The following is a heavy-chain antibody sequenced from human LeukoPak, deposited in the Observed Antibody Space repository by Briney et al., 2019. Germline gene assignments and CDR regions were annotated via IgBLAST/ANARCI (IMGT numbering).Heavy chain of an antibody. CDR2: IYSSGGT. V-gene: IGHV4-61*02. CDR3: ASTRNYDLWSGSGYFDL. J-gene: IGHJ2*01. CDR1: GGSISSDSYY. D-gene: IGHD3-3*01. Sequence: SETLSLTCTVSGGSISSDSYYWSWIRQPAGKRLEWIGRIYSSGGTNYNPSLKSRVTISVDTSKNQFSLKLSSVTAADTAVYYCASTRNYDLWSGSGYFDLWGRGTLVTVSS.